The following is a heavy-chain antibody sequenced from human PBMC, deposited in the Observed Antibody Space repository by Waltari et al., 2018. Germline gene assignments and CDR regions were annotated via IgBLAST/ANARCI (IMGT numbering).Heavy chain of an antibody. CDR3: ARGRRGYSYGYGPVPFDY. D-gene: IGHD5-18*01. J-gene: IGHJ4*02. V-gene: IGHV4-34*01. CDR2: INQSGST. Sequence: QVQLQQWGAGLLKPSETLSLTCAVYGGSFSGYYWSWIRQPPGKGLEWIGEINQSGSTNYNPSLKSRVTIAVDTSKNQFSLKLSSVTAADTAVYYCARGRRGYSYGYGPVPFDYWGQGTLVTVSS. CDR1: GGSFSGYY.